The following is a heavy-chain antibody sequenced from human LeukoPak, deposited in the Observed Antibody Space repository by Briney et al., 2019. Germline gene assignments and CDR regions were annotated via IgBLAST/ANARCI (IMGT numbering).Heavy chain of an antibody. J-gene: IGHJ4*02. D-gene: IGHD4-17*01. CDR3: TSSTVTTKDFDY. Sequence: GGSLRLSCAASGFNFSGSAMHWVRQASGKGLEWVGRIRSKANSYATAYAASVKGRFTISRDDSKNTAYLQMNSLKTEDTAVYYCTSSTVTTKDFDYWGQGTLVTVSS. V-gene: IGHV3-73*01. CDR1: GFNFSGSA. CDR2: IRSKANSYAT.